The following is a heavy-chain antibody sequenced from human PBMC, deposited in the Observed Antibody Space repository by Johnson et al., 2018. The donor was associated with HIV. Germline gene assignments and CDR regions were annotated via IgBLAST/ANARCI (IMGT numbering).Heavy chain of an antibody. J-gene: IGHJ3*01. CDR3: ARDREWELLFGAFDV. CDR1: GFTFSSYA. Sequence: QVQLVESGGGVVQPGRSLRLSCAASGFTFSSYAMHWVRQAPGKGLEWVAIISYDGSNKYYADSVKGRFTISRDNSKNTLYLQMNRLRAEDTAVYYCARDREWELLFGAFDVWGQGTMVTVSS. CDR2: ISYDGSNK. V-gene: IGHV3-30-3*01. D-gene: IGHD3-16*01.